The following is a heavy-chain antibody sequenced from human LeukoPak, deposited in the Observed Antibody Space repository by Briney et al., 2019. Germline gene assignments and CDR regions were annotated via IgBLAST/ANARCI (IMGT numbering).Heavy chain of an antibody. Sequence: GESLQISCKGAGYTFISSWIAWVRQMPGKGLEWMGIINLGDSDTRYSPSFQGQVTISADKSISTAYLQWSSLKASDTAMYYCASSMAGGGFYFDYWGQGTLVTVSS. CDR3: ASSMAGGGFYFDY. CDR2: INLGDSDT. D-gene: IGHD4-23*01. CDR1: GYTFISSW. V-gene: IGHV5-51*01. J-gene: IGHJ4*02.